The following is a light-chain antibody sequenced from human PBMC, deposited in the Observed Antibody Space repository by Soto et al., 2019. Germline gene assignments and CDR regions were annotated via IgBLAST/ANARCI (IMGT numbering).Light chain of an antibody. Sequence: QSALTQPSSVSASPGQSISISCTGTSDDIGAYDYVSWYQQHPGKAPKLILYAVSNRPSGVSTRFSGSKSGNTASLTISGVQAGDEADYYCSSYRSSDTLEVFGTGTKSPS. J-gene: IGLJ1*01. CDR3: SSYRSSDTLEV. CDR1: SDDIGAYDY. V-gene: IGLV2-14*01. CDR2: AVS.